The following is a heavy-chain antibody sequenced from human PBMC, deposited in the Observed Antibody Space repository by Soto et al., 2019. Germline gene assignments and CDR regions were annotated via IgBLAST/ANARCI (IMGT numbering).Heavy chain of an antibody. CDR2: IYPGDSDT. D-gene: IGHD3-22*01. Sequence: GESLKISCKGSGHIFSNYWIGWVRQMPGKGLEWMGIIYPGDSDTRYSPSFQGQVTITVDKSINTAYLQWSRLKASGTAIYYCARQRLWGTSGYYYFENWGQGTLVTSPQ. J-gene: IGHJ4*02. CDR1: GHIFSNYW. CDR3: ARQRLWGTSGYYYFEN. V-gene: IGHV5-51*01.